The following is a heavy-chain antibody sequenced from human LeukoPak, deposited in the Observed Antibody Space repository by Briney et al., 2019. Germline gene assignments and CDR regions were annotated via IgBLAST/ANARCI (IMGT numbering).Heavy chain of an antibody. CDR2: IIPIFGTA. D-gene: IGHD3-22*01. CDR1: GGTFSSYG. V-gene: IGHV1-69*13. Sequence: SVTVSCKASGGTFSSYGISWVRQAPGQGLEWMGGIIPIFGTANYAQKFQGRVTITADESTSTAYMELSSLRSEDTAVYYCAAPTNSGYTFFDYWGQGTLVTVSS. CDR3: AAPTNSGYTFFDY. J-gene: IGHJ4*02.